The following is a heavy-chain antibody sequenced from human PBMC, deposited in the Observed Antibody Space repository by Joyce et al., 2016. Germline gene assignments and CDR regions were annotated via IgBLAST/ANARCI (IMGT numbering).Heavy chain of an antibody. V-gene: IGHV3-21*01. CDR2: INSGTTYK. CDR3: ARDLGYFDY. CDR1: GFTFSNYN. J-gene: IGHJ4*02. Sequence: EVHLVESGGGLSKPGGSLRLSCAASGFTFSNYNMNCVRQAPGKGLEWVSSINSGTTYKYYADSVQGRFTISRDNAKNSLYLQMNSLRAEDTAVYYCARDLGYFDYWGQGTLVTVSS.